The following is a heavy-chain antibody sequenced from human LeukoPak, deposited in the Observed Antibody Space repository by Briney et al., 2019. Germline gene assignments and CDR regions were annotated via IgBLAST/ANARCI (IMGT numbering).Heavy chain of an antibody. CDR3: AKEVRESAWFYFDY. CDR1: GFTFKTYA. D-gene: IGHD3-10*01. J-gene: IGHJ4*02. Sequence: GGSLRLSCAATGFTFKTYAMCWVRQAPGKGLEWVSRIRSSGGTTYYADSVKGRFTISRDNSRNTLYLQMDSLRAEDTAVYYCAKEVRESAWFYFDYWGQGTLATVSS. CDR2: IRSSGGTT. V-gene: IGHV3-23*01.